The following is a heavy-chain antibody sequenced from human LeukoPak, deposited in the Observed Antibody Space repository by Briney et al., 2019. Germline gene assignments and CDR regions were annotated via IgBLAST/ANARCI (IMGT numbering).Heavy chain of an antibody. J-gene: IGHJ4*02. CDR3: ASDYYDYVWGSYPSQSY. V-gene: IGHV1-69*05. CDR2: IIPIFGTA. D-gene: IGHD3-16*02. CDR1: GGTFSSYA. Sequence: SVKVSCKASGGTFSSYAISWVRQAPGQGLEWMGRIIPIFGTANYAQKFQGRVTITTDESTSTAYMELSSLRSEDTAVYYCASDYYDYVWGSYPSQSYWGQGTLVTVSS.